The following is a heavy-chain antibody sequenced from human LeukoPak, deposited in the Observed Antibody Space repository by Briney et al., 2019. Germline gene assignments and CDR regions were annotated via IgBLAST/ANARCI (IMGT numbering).Heavy chain of an antibody. D-gene: IGHD6-6*01. CDR1: GGSFSSYY. CDR3: ARDWGVSARPGYMDV. CDR2: IYYSGST. J-gene: IGHJ6*03. V-gene: IGHV4-59*01. Sequence: PSETLSLTCTLSGGSFSSYYWSWIRQPPGKGLEWIGYIYYSGSTNYNPSLKSRVTISVDTSKNQFSLRLSSVTAADTAVYYCARDWGVSARPGYMDVWGKGTTVTVSS.